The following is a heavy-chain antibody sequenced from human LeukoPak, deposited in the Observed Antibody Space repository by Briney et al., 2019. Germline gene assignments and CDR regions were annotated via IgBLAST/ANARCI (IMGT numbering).Heavy chain of an antibody. V-gene: IGHV1-2*06. CDR3: ARDRGYYYDSSGYCEDCHAEYFQP. Sequence: ASVKVSCKASGYTFTGYYMHWVRQAPGQGLEWMGRINPNRGGTNYAQKFQGRVTMTRDTSISTAHMELSRLRSDDTAVYYCARDRGYYYDSSGYCEDCHAEYFQPWGQGTLVTASS. CDR2: INPNRGGT. D-gene: IGHD3-22*01. J-gene: IGHJ1*01. CDR1: GYTFTGYY.